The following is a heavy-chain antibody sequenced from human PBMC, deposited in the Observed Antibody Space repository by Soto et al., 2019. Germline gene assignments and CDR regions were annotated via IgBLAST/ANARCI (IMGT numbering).Heavy chain of an antibody. CDR2: ISGSGGST. J-gene: IGHJ3*02. D-gene: IGHD6-19*01. V-gene: IGHV3-23*01. CDR1: GVSISSCA. Sequence: RVECAVAGVSISSCAMSWVRQAPGKGLEWVSAISGSGGSTYYADSVKGRFTISRDNSKNTLYLQMNSLRAEDTAVYYCAKDYLSIAVAGSDAFDIWGQGTMVTVSS. CDR3: AKDYLSIAVAGSDAFDI.